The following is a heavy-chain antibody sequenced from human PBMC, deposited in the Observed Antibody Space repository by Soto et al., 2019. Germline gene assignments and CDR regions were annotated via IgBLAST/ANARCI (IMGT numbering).Heavy chain of an antibody. CDR3: ASPPFPGCINGVCYPCDH. V-gene: IGHV1-46*01. CDR2: INPSGGST. J-gene: IGHJ1*01. CDR1: GYTFTHYY. Sequence: QVQLVQSGAEVKKPGASVKVSCKASGYTFTHYYIHWVRQAPGQGLEWMGMINPSGGSTDYAQKFHGRLTMTTETSTTTVYMERSSLRSDDTAVYYCASPPFPGCINGVCYPCDHWGQGTLVTVSS. D-gene: IGHD2-8*01.